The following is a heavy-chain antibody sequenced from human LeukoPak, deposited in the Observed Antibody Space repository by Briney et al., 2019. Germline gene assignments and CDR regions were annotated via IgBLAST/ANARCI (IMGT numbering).Heavy chain of an antibody. Sequence: RTSETLSLTCTVSGGSISSRGYYWGWIRQPPGKGLEWIGSIYYSGSTYYNPSLKSRVTTSVDTSKNQFSLKLSSVTAADTAVYYCARVVRNYYGSGRYPDYWGQGTLVTVSS. D-gene: IGHD3-10*01. CDR3: ARVVRNYYGSGRYPDY. J-gene: IGHJ4*02. CDR2: IYYSGST. V-gene: IGHV4-39*07. CDR1: GGSISSRGYY.